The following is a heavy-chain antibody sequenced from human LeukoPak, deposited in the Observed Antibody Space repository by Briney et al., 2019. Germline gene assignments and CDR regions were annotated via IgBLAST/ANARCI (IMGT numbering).Heavy chain of an antibody. D-gene: IGHD3-3*02. J-gene: IGHJ4*02. CDR1: GYSFSTYW. CDR2: IYPGDSDP. Sequence: GESLKISCKGSGYSFSTYWIGWVRQMPGKGLEWMGIIYPGDSDPRYSPSFRGQVTIAVDKSISTAYLQWSSLKASDTAMYYCARVGLSTYHFDYWGQGTLVTVSS. V-gene: IGHV5-51*01. CDR3: ARVGLSTYHFDY.